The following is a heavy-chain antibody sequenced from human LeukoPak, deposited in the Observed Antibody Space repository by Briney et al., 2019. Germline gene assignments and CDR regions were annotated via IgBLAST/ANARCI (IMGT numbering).Heavy chain of an antibody. D-gene: IGHD6-13*01. CDR1: GASISSSNYF. CDR2: LYSSGSA. CDR3: ARHNRMGAAATLGVFDY. J-gene: IGHJ4*02. V-gene: IGHV4-39*01. Sequence: SETLSLTCTVSGASISSSNYFRGWIRQPPGKGLEWIGSLYSSGSAYYNPSLKSRVSMSVDTFQNQFSLKLSSVTAADTAVYYCARHNRMGAAATLGVFDYWGQGTLVTVSS.